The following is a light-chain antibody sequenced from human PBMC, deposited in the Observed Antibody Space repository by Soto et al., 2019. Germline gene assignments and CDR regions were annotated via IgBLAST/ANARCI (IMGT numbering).Light chain of an antibody. Sequence: DIQMTQSPSSLSASVGDRVTITCRASQSISSYLNWYQQKPGKATKLLISAASSLQSGVPSRFSGSGSGTDFTLTISSLQPEDFATYYCQQSYSTPYTFGQGNKLEIK. CDR3: QQSYSTPYT. CDR2: AAS. J-gene: IGKJ2*01. V-gene: IGKV1-39*01. CDR1: QSISSY.